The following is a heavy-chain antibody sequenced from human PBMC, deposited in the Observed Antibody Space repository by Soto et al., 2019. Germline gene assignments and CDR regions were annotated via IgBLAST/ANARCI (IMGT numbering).Heavy chain of an antibody. CDR3: AKSIEGGPMDV. D-gene: IGHD1-26*01. CDR1: GFGFDITW. Sequence: GESLKISCKGSGFGFDITWLAWLRQVPGKGLEWVGIIYPGDSDTRYSPSLEGRVTLSVDKTITTAYLHLTRLKESDTGIYYCAKSIEGGPMDVWGQGTTVTVSS. CDR2: IYPGDSDT. V-gene: IGHV5-51*01. J-gene: IGHJ6*02.